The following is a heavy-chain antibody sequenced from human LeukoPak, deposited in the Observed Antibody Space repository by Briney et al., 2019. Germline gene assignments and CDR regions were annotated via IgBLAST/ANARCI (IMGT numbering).Heavy chain of an antibody. J-gene: IGHJ4*02. V-gene: IGHV3-30-3*01. D-gene: IGHD2-15*01. CDR2: ISYDGSNK. CDR3: ARENYIVVVVAGSYYFDY. CDR1: GFTFSSYA. Sequence: GGSLRLSCAASGFTFSSYAMHWVRQAPGKGLEWVAVISYDGSNKYYADSVKGRFTISRDNSKNTLYLQMNSLRAEDTAVYYCARENYIVVVVAGSYYFDYWGQGTLVTVSS.